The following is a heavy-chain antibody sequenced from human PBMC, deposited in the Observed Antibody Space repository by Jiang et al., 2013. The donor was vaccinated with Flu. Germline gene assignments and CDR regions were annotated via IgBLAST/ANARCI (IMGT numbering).Heavy chain of an antibody. V-gene: IGHV3-23*04. J-gene: IGHJ4*02. D-gene: IGHD1-26*01. CDR1: GLTFTSHA. CDR2: ISESGGTT. CDR3: AMGSSGTQARGY. Sequence: VQLVESGGGLVQPGESLRLSCAASGLTFTSHAMTWIRQAPGKGLEWVSSISESGGTTYYAASVKGRFTISRDNSKNTLSLQMNSLRADDTAVYFCAMGSSGTQARGYWGQGTLVT.